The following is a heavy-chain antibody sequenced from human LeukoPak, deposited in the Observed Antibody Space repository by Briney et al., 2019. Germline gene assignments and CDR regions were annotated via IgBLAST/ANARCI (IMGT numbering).Heavy chain of an antibody. J-gene: IGHJ4*02. CDR2: IKQDGSEK. Sequence: GGSLRLSCAASGFTFSSYWMSWVRQAPGKGLEWVANIKQDGSEKYYVDSVKGRFTISRDNAKNSLYLQMNSLRAEDTAVYYCARGQKLLWFGEAFDYWGQGTLVTVSS. D-gene: IGHD3-10*01. CDR1: GFTFSSYW. V-gene: IGHV3-7*01. CDR3: ARGQKLLWFGEAFDY.